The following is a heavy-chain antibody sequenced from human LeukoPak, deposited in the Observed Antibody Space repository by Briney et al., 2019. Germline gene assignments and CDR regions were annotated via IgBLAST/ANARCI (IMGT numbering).Heavy chain of an antibody. Sequence: GGSLRLSCAASGFTVSSTYMRWARHAPGKGLECVLVIYTGGSTYYADSVKNTFTISRDNSKNTLYLQMNSLRDEDTAVYHCARGYGEYWGQGTLVTVSS. CDR3: ARGYGEY. J-gene: IGHJ4*02. D-gene: IGHD4-17*01. CDR1: GFTVSSTY. CDR2: IYTGGST. V-gene: IGHV3-66*01.